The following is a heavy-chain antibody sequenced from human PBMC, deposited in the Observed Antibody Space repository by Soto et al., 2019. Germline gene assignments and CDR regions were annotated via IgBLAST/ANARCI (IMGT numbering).Heavy chain of an antibody. V-gene: IGHV5-51*01. J-gene: IGHJ3*02. D-gene: IGHD2-2*01. Sequence: GESLKISCKGSGYSFTSYWIGWVRQMPGKGLEWMGIIYPGDSDTRYSPSFQGQVTISADKSISTAYLQWSSLKASDTAMYYCARFHGISNSCHPRAGALDIWGQWPMVTVS. CDR3: ARFHGISNSCHPRAGALDI. CDR2: IYPGDSDT. CDR1: GYSFTSYW.